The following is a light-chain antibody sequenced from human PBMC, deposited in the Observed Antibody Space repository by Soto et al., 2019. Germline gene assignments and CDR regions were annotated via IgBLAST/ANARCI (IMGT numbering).Light chain of an antibody. Sequence: EIVLTQSPATLSLSPGERATLSCRASQSVSTSLIWYQQRPGQPPRLLIYVASNRATGIPARFSGSGSGTDFTLTISSLEPEDFAVYYCQQRKNWPITFGQGTRLEIK. V-gene: IGKV3-11*01. CDR1: QSVSTS. J-gene: IGKJ5*01. CDR3: QQRKNWPIT. CDR2: VAS.